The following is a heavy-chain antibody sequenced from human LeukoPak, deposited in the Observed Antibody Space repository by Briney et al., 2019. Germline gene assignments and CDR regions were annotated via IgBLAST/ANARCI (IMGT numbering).Heavy chain of an antibody. CDR1: GFTFSSYG. D-gene: IGHD2-2*03. CDR3: AKDGYCSSTSCYPTDY. CDR2: IRYDGSNK. Sequence: QSGGYLRLSCAASGFTFSSYGMHWVRQAPGKGLEWVAFIRYDGSNKYYADSVKGRFTISRDNSKNTLYLQVNSLRAEDTAVYYCAKDGYCSSTSCYPTDYWGQGTLVTVSS. V-gene: IGHV3-30*02. J-gene: IGHJ4*02.